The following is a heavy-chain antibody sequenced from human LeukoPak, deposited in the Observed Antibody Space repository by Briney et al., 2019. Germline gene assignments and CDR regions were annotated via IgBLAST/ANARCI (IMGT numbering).Heavy chain of an antibody. CDR2: INPNSGVT. D-gene: IGHD2/OR15-2a*01. V-gene: IGHV1-2*02. Sequence: GASVKVSCKAFGYTFKGFYMHRVRQAPGQGLEWMGWINPNSGVTNFAQKFQGRVSMTRDTSINTAYMDLASLRSDDTAVYYCTIFGYCNTSSCLGDHWGQGTMVTVSS. J-gene: IGHJ4*02. CDR3: TIFGYCNTSSCLGDH. CDR1: GYTFKGFY.